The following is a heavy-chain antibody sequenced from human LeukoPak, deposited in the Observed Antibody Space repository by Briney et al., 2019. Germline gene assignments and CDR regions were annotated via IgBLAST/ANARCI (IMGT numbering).Heavy chain of an antibody. V-gene: IGHV3-11*06. Sequence: VGSLRLSCAASGFTFSDYDMSWIRQAPGKGLELISRIGSGGGYTGYADSLKGRFTISRDNAKNSLHLQMNSLRAEDTAVYYCARDRRDGGYNPGDPRGFANWGQGTLVTVSS. CDR1: GFTFSDYD. CDR2: IGSGGGYT. CDR3: ARDRRDGGYNPGDPRGFAN. J-gene: IGHJ4*02. D-gene: IGHD5-24*01.